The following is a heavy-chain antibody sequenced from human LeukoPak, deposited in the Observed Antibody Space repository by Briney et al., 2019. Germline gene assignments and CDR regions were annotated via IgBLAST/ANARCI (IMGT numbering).Heavy chain of an antibody. Sequence: GGSLRLSCAASGFTFSSYAMSWVRRAPGKGLEWVSAISGSGGSTYYADSVKGRFTISRDNSKNTLYLQMNSLRAEDTAVYYCAKDIVVVVAATLWGYFDYWGQGTLVTVSS. J-gene: IGHJ4*02. CDR1: GFTFSSYA. V-gene: IGHV3-23*01. CDR3: AKDIVVVVAATLWGYFDY. D-gene: IGHD2-15*01. CDR2: ISGSGGST.